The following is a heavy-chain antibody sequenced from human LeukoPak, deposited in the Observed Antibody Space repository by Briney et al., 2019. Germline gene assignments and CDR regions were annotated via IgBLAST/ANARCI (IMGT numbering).Heavy chain of an antibody. V-gene: IGHV4-34*01. CDR3: ARGVLRYYYFDY. CDR2: INHSGGT. CDR1: GGSISSYY. J-gene: IGHJ4*02. D-gene: IGHD1-26*01. Sequence: SETLSLTCTVSGGSISSYYWSWVRQPPGKGLEWIGEINHSGGTSYNPSLKSRVTISIYTSRNQFSLRLNSVTAADTAIYYCARGVLRYYYFDYWGQGALVTVSS.